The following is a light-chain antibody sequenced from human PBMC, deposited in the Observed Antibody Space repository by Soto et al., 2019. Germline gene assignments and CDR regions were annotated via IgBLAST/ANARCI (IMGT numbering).Light chain of an antibody. CDR1: QSLRSS. CDR3: QQYHNLWT. J-gene: IGKJ1*01. Sequence: ETMMTQSPDTLSVSLGERATLSCRASQSLRSSLAWYQQKPGQAPRLLIYDASTRATGTPARFSGSGSGTEFTLTITSLQSEDFALYYCQQYHNLWTFGQGTKVDIK. V-gene: IGKV3-15*01. CDR2: DAS.